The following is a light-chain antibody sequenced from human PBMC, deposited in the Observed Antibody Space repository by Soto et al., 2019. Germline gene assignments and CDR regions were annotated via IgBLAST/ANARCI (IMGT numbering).Light chain of an antibody. J-gene: IGLJ1*01. CDR1: SSDVGGYTY. CDR3: SSYAGSNSPFV. V-gene: IGLV2-8*01. Sequence: QSVLTQPPSASGSPGQAVTISCTGTSSDVGGYTYVSWYQQHPGKAPKLMIFEVSKRPSGVPDRFSGSKSGNTASLTVSGLQADDEADYYCSSYAGSNSPFVFGSGTKVPVL. CDR2: EVS.